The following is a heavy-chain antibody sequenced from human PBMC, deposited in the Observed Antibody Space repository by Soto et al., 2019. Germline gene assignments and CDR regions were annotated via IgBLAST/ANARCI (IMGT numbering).Heavy chain of an antibody. CDR3: TRDRRATMVLGVGYYHNGLDV. CDR1: GGSISSYY. J-gene: IGHJ6*02. Sequence: QVQLQESGPGLVKPSETLSLTCTVSGGSISSYYWSWIRQPPGKGLEWIGYIYYSGSTNYNPSLKSRVTISVDTSKNQFSLKLSSVTAADTAVYYCTRDRRATMVLGVGYYHNGLDVWVQGTTVTVFS. V-gene: IGHV4-59*01. CDR2: IYYSGST. D-gene: IGHD3-10*01.